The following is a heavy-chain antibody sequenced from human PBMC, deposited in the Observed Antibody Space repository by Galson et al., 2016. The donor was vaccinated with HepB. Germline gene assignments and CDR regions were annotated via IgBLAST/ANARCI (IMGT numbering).Heavy chain of an antibody. CDR1: GFTFSGYS. CDR3: ARDFSRGYYDSSGYNDY. J-gene: IGHJ4*02. Sequence: SLRLSCAASGFTFSGYSMNWVRQAPGKGLEWVSSISSRSAYIYYAESLKGRFTISRDDAKNSLYLQMNSLRAEDTAVYYCARDFSRGYYDSSGYNDYWGQGTLVTVSS. D-gene: IGHD3-22*01. V-gene: IGHV3-21*01. CDR2: ISSRSAYI.